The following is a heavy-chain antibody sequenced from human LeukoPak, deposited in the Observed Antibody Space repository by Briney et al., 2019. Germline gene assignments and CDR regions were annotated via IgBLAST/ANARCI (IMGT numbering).Heavy chain of an antibody. CDR2: IKSKTHGGTR. D-gene: IGHD3-3*01. V-gene: IGHV3-15*01. CDR1: GFTFSSYG. J-gene: IGHJ4*02. CDR3: TTDEWH. Sequence: GGSLRLSCAASGFTFSSYGMSWVRQAPGKGLESVGRIKSKTHGGTRDYAAPVQGRFTISRDDSNSALYLQMNSLKTEDTGVYYCTTDEWHWGQGILVTVSS.